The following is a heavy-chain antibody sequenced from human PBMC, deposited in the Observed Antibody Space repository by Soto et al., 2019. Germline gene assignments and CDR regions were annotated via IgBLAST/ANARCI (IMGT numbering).Heavy chain of an antibody. CDR2: ISYDGTNK. Sequence: QVQLVESGGGVVQPGRSLRLSCAASGFTFSSYAMHWVRQAPGKGLEWVAIISYDGTNKYYADSVKGRFTISRDNSKNPLYWKMNSRRVEDRAVYYCARGPANSYDSSGLNWYFDLGGRGTLVPVSS. D-gene: IGHD3-22*01. CDR3: ARGPANSYDSSGLNWYFDL. CDR1: GFTFSSYA. J-gene: IGHJ2*01. V-gene: IGHV3-30-3*01.